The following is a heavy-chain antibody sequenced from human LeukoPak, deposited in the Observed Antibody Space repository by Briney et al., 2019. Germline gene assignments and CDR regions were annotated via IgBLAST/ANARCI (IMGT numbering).Heavy chain of an antibody. CDR2: ISAYNGNT. J-gene: IGHJ4*02. Sequence: ASVKVYCKASGYTFTSYGISWVRQAPGQGLEWMGWISAYNGNTNYAQKLQGRVTMTTGTSTSTAYMELRSLKSDDTAVYYCARTTYYYDSSGYLPDYWGQGTLVTVSS. CDR1: GYTFTSYG. CDR3: ARTTYYYDSSGYLPDY. D-gene: IGHD3-22*01. V-gene: IGHV1-18*01.